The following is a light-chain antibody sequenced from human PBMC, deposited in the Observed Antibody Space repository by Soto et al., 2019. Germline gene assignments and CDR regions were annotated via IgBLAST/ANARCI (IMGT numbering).Light chain of an antibody. V-gene: IGKV3-15*01. CDR3: QQYNNWPPIT. J-gene: IGKJ5*01. CDR2: GAS. Sequence: EIVMTQSPATLSVSPGERATLSCRASQGVSSNLAWYQQKPGQAPRLLIYGASTRATGIPARFSGSGSGTEXXXTXSXLQSEDFAVYYCQQYNNWPPITFGQGTRLEIK. CDR1: QGVSSN.